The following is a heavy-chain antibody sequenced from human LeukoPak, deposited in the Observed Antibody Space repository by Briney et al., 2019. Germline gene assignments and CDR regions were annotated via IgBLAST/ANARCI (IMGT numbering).Heavy chain of an antibody. Sequence: GGSLRLSCAASGFTFSSYAMSWVRQAPGKGLEWVSAISGSGGSTYYADSVKGRFTISRDNSKNTLYLQMNSLRAEDTAVYYCAKDLMMYSSPSGFDYWGQGTLVTVSS. CDR2: ISGSGGST. D-gene: IGHD6-6*01. V-gene: IGHV3-23*01. CDR3: AKDLMMYSSPSGFDY. J-gene: IGHJ4*02. CDR1: GFTFSSYA.